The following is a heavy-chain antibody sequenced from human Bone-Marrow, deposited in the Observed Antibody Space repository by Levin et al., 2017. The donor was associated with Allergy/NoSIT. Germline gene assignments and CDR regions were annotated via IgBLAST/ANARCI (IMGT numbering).Heavy chain of an antibody. CDR1: GDSVSSGSYY. Sequence: SQTLSLPCTVSGDSVSSGSYYWSWIRQPPGKGLEWIGYIYYSGSTKYNASLRSRVTISVDTSKEQFSLRLSSVTAADTAVYYCASFYTYGTGWYDLKGFDSWGQGTRVTVSS. V-gene: IGHV4-61*01. J-gene: IGHJ4*02. CDR2: IYYSGST. CDR3: ASFYTYGTGWYDLKGFDS. D-gene: IGHD6-19*01.